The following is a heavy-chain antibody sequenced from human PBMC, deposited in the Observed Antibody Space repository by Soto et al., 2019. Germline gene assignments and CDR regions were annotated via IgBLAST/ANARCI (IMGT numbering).Heavy chain of an antibody. CDR2: IIPIFGTA. D-gene: IGHD2-2*01. Sequence: QVQLVQSGAEVKKPGSSVKVSCKASGGTFSSYAISWVRQAPGQGLEWMGGIIPIFGTANYAQKFQGRVTITADESTSTVYMELSSLRSEETHVYYCASLAADIVVVPAPDLDLFDYWGQGTLVTVSS. V-gene: IGHV1-69*01. J-gene: IGHJ4*02. CDR1: GGTFSSYA. CDR3: ASLAADIVVVPAPDLDLFDY.